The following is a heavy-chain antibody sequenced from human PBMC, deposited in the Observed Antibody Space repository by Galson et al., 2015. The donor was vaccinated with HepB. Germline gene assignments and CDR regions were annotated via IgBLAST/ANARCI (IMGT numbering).Heavy chain of an antibody. CDR3: AGRDFVVVPIPNGNAFGI. Sequence: SVKVSCKVSGGTFSSYVLSWVRQAPGQGLEWMGGIIPMFETVNYAQKFQGRITITADESTSTAYMELSSLRSEDTAVFYCAGRDFVVVPIPNGNAFGIWGQGTMVTVS. J-gene: IGHJ3*02. CDR1: GGTFSSYV. CDR2: IIPMFETV. D-gene: IGHD2-2*01. V-gene: IGHV1-69*13.